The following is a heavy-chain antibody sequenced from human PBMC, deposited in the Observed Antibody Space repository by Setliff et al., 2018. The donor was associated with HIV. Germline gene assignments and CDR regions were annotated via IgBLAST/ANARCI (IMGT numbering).Heavy chain of an antibody. CDR2: IWYDGSNE. J-gene: IGHJ4*02. Sequence: GGSLRLSCAASGFTFSRNGMHWVRQAPGKGLEWVAVIWYDGSNEYYADSVRGRFTISRDNSKNTLYLQMDSLRAEDTAVYYCVRDQNTPSRCRSKTCINPGDYWGLGTLVTVSS. CDR3: VRDQNTPSRCRSKTCINPGDY. CDR1: GFTFSRNG. D-gene: IGHD2-2*01. V-gene: IGHV3-33*01.